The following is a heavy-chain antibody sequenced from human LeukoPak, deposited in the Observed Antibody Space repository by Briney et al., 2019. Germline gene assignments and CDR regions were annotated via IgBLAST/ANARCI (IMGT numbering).Heavy chain of an antibody. CDR3: AKGYCSSTSCHSGYYYYGMDV. V-gene: IGHV1-69*13. J-gene: IGHJ6*04. CDR1: GGTFSSYA. Sequence: GASVKVSCKASGGTFSSYAISWVRQAPGQGLEWMGGIIPIFGTANYAQKFQGRVTITADESTSKAYMELSSLRSEDTAVYYCAKGYCSSTSCHSGYYYYGMDVWGKGTTVTVSS. CDR2: IIPIFGTA. D-gene: IGHD2-2*01.